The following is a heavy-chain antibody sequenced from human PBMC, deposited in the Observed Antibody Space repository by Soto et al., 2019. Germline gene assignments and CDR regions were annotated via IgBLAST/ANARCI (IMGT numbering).Heavy chain of an antibody. CDR3: AILYSSSGRYNWLDP. CDR2: INVYNGHA. D-gene: IGHD6-13*01. Sequence: QVQLVQSGAEVKKPGASVKVSCKASGYTFTSYGISWVRQAPGQGLEWMGWINVYNGHANYAQNLQGRVTMTTDTSTSTAYMDLRSLISDDTAVYYCAILYSSSGRYNWLDPWGQGTLVTVSS. V-gene: IGHV1-18*01. J-gene: IGHJ5*02. CDR1: GYTFTSYG.